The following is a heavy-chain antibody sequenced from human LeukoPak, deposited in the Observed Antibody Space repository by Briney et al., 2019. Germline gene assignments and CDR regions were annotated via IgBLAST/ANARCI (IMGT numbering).Heavy chain of an antibody. D-gene: IGHD2/OR15-2a*01. CDR3: ASRTRFLCHFDY. CDR1: GGSISSSSYY. J-gene: IGHJ4*02. V-gene: IGHV4-39*01. Sequence: SETLSLTCTASGGSISSSSYYWGWIRQPPGKGLEWIGSIYYSGSTYYNPSLKSRVTISVDTSKNQFSLKLSSVTAADTAVYYCASRTRFLCHFDYWGQGTLVTVSS. CDR2: IYYSGST.